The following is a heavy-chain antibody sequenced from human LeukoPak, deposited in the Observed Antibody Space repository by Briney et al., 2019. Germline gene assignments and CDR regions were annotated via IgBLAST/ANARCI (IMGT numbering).Heavy chain of an antibody. Sequence: SVKVSCKASGGTFSSYAISWVRQAPGQGLEWMGGIIPIFGTANYAQKFQGRVTITADESTSTAYMELSSLRSEDTAVYYCAKWVTTPYFGIDVWGRGTTVTVSS. CDR1: GGTFSSYA. CDR2: IIPIFGTA. V-gene: IGHV1-69*13. CDR3: AKWVTTPYFGIDV. J-gene: IGHJ6*02. D-gene: IGHD4-17*01.